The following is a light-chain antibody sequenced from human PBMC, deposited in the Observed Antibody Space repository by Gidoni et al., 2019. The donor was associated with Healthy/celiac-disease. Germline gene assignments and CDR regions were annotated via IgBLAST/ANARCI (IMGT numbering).Light chain of an antibody. V-gene: IGKV3-11*01. J-gene: IGKJ4*01. CDR3: QQRRT. CDR1: QSVSSY. CDR2: DAS. Sequence: EIVLTQSPATLSLSPGERATLSCMASQSVSSYLAWYQQKPGQAPRLLIYDASNRATGIPARFSGSGSGTDFTLTISSLEPEDFAVYYCQQRRTFXGXTKVEIK.